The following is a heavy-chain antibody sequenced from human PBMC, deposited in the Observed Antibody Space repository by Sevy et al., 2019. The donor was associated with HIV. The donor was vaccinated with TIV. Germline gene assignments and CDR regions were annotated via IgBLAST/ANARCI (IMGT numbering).Heavy chain of an antibody. CDR1: GFTLNSYW. D-gene: IGHD6-13*01. Sequence: GGSLRLSCVASGFTLNSYWMSWVRQAPGKGLEWVANIKQDGSWKYYVNSVKGRFTISRDNASNLLYLQMNSLRVEDTALYYCVRAIAADGSFWGQGTLVTVSS. V-gene: IGHV3-7*01. J-gene: IGHJ4*02. CDR3: VRAIAADGSF. CDR2: IKQDGSWK.